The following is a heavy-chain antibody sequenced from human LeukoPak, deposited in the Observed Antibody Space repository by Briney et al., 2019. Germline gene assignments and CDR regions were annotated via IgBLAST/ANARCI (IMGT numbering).Heavy chain of an antibody. D-gene: IGHD6-19*01. CDR1: GFTFSSYA. CDR2: ISGSGGGT. Sequence: GGSLRLSCAASGFTFSSYAMSWVRQAPGKGLEWVSGISGSGGGTYYADSVKGRLTISRDNSKNTLYLQMNSLRAEGTAVYYCAKDFYTSGTVRPLSFDYWGQGTLVTVSS. CDR3: AKDFYTSGTVRPLSFDY. J-gene: IGHJ4*02. V-gene: IGHV3-23*01.